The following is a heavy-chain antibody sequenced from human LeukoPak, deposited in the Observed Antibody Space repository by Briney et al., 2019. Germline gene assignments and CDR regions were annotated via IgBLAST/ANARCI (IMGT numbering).Heavy chain of an antibody. Sequence: GASVKVSCKASGYTLTSYGISWVRQAPGQGLEWMGWISAYNGNTNYAQKLQGRVTMTTDTSTSTAYMELRSLRSDDTAVYYCARDQQLKIESGSFTPLGYWGQGTLVTVSS. CDR3: ARDQQLKIESGSFTPLGY. J-gene: IGHJ4*02. CDR1: GYTLTSYG. D-gene: IGHD1-26*01. V-gene: IGHV1-18*01. CDR2: ISAYNGNT.